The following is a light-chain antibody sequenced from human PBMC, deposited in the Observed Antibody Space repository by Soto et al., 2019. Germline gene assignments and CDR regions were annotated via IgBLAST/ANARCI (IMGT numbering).Light chain of an antibody. CDR1: SXDVGGYNY. J-gene: IGLJ1*01. Sequence: QSVLTQPASVSGSPGQSITISCTGTSXDVGGYNYVSWYQQHPGKAPKLMIYEVSNRPSGFSNRFSGSKSGNTASLTISGLQAEDQADSYCSSYTTSSTRLVFGTGTQGTV. V-gene: IGLV2-14*01. CDR2: EVS. CDR3: SSYTTSSTRLV.